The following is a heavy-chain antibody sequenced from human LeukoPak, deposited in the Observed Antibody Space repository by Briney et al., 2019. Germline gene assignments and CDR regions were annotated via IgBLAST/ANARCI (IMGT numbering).Heavy chain of an antibody. CDR1: GFTFSSYA. Sequence: PGGSLRLSCAASGFTFSSYAMSWVRQAPGKGLEWVSAISGSGGSTYYADSVKGRFTISRDNSKNTLYLQMNSLRAQDTAVYYRARASGIPSGCSGGSCYSGKAFDIWGQGTMVTVSS. CDR2: ISGSGGST. V-gene: IGHV3-23*01. CDR3: ARASGIPSGCSGGSCYSGKAFDI. D-gene: IGHD2-15*01. J-gene: IGHJ3*02.